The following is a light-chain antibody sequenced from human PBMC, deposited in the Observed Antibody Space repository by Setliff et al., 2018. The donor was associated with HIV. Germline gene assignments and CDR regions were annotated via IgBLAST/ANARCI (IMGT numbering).Light chain of an antibody. V-gene: IGLV2-14*01. CDR1: SRDVGGYNY. Sequence: QSALTQPASVSGSPGQSITISCTGTSRDVGGYNYVSWYQQHPGKAPKLMIYEVSYRPSGVSNRFSGSKSGITASLTISGLQAEDEADYYCTSYTSSSTLVFGGGTKVTVL. CDR2: EVS. CDR3: TSYTSSSTLV. J-gene: IGLJ3*02.